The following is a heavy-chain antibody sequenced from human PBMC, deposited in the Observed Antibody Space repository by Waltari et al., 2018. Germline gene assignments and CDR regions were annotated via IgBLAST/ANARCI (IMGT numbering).Heavy chain of an antibody. CDR1: GFTFSSYA. CDR2: ISYDGNNK. Sequence: QVQLVESGGGVVQPGRSLTLSCAASGFTFSSYAMNWFRQAPGKGLEWVAIISYDGNNKYYADSVKGRFTISRDNSKNTLYLQMNSLRAEDTALYYCARDRSYGASGAFDIWGQGTMVTVSS. CDR3: ARDRSYGASGAFDI. D-gene: IGHD4-17*01. V-gene: IGHV3-30-3*01. J-gene: IGHJ3*02.